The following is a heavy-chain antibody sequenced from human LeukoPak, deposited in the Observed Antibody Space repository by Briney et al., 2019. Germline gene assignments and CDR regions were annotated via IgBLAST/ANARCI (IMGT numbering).Heavy chain of an antibody. CDR3: ARDARRRGYYPIDY. Sequence: GASVKVSCEASGYTFTSYGISWVRQAPGQGLEWMGWISAYNGNTNYAQKLQGRVTMTTDTSTSTAYMELRSLRSDDTAVYYCARDARRRGYYPIDYWGQGTLVTVSS. J-gene: IGHJ4*02. V-gene: IGHV1-18*01. D-gene: IGHD3-22*01. CDR1: GYTFTSYG. CDR2: ISAYNGNT.